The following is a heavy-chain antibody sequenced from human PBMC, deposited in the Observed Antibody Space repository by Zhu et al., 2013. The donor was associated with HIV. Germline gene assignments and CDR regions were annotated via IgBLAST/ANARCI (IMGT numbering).Heavy chain of an antibody. D-gene: IGHD3-22*01. CDR1: GGSISSGGYH. V-gene: IGHV4-31*03. CDR2: IYYSGST. J-gene: IGHJ4*02. CDR3: ARVRSGGYYDSSGPYDH. Sequence: QVQLQESGPGLVKPSQTLSLTCTVSGGSISSGGYHWSWIRQHPGKGLEWIGYIYYSGSTYYNPSLKSRVTISVDTSKNQFSLKLRSVTAADTAVYYCARVRSGGYYDSSGPYDHWGQGTLVTVSS.